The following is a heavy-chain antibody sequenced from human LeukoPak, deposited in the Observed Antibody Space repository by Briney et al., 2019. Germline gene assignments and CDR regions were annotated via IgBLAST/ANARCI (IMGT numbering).Heavy chain of an antibody. V-gene: IGHV1-2*02. CDR3: ATPYYYDSSASTWFDP. CDR1: GYPFSGYY. J-gene: IGHJ5*02. CDR2: INPNSGGT. Sequence: ASVKVSCKASGYPFSGYYLHWVRQAPGQGLEWMGWINPNSGGTNSAQKFQGRVTMTRDTSISTAYMELSRLRSDDAAVYYCATPYYYDSSASTWFDPWGQGTLVTVSS. D-gene: IGHD3-22*01.